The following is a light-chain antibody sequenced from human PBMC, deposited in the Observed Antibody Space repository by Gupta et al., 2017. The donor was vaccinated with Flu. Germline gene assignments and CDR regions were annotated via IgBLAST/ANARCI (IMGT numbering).Light chain of an antibody. CDR1: QNINTF. CDR2: AAY. V-gene: IGKV1-39*01. J-gene: IGKJ2*03. Sequence: DIQMTQSPPSLSASVGDRVTITCRASQNINTFLHWYQQKPGRAPKLLIYAAYSLQSGVPSRCSGSGSGTDFTLTISSLQPEDFATYYCQHSYRTPYSFGQGSKLESK. CDR3: QHSYRTPYS.